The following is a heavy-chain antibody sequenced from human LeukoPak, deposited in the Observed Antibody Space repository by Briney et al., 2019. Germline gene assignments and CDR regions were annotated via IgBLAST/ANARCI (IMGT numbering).Heavy chain of an antibody. D-gene: IGHD6-13*01. CDR1: GYTFTGYY. CDR2: INPNSGGT. J-gene: IGHJ5*01. Sequence: SLKVSCTASGYTFTGYYMHWVRQAPGQGLEWMGWINPNSGGTNYAQKFQGRVTMTGETSISTAYMELRRLISDDTAVYYGARFGIDNESQQLPPRPYNWFDSWGQGTLVTVSS. CDR3: ARFGIDNESQQLPPRPYNWFDS. V-gene: IGHV1-2*02.